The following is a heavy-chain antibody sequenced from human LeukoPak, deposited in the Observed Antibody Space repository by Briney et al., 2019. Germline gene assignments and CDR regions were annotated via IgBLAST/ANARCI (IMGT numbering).Heavy chain of an antibody. CDR1: GGPISSSSYY. CDR3: ARLGPHYYYYYMDV. Sequence: SETLSLTCTVSGGPISSSSYYWGWIRQPPGKGLEWIGSIYYSGSTYYNPSLKSRVTISVDTSKNQFSLKLSSVTAADTAVYYCARLGPHYYYYYMDVWGKGTTVTVSS. CDR2: IYYSGST. V-gene: IGHV4-39*01. J-gene: IGHJ6*03.